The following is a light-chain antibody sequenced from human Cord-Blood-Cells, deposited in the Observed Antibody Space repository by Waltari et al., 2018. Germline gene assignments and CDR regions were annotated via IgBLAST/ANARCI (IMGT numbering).Light chain of an antibody. J-gene: IGKJ1*01. CDR2: KAS. CDR3: QQYNSYPVT. Sequence: DIQMTQSPSTLSASVGDRVTITCRASQSISSWLAWYQQKPGKAPKLLLYKASSLESVVPSRFSGSGSGTEFTLTISSLQPDDFATYYCQQYNSYPVTFGQGTKVEIK. CDR1: QSISSW. V-gene: IGKV1-5*03.